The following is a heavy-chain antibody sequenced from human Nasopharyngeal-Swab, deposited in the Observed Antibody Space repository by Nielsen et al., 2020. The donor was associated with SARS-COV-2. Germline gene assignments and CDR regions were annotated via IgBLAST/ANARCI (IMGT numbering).Heavy chain of an antibody. J-gene: IGHJ3*02. V-gene: IGHV3-11*04. CDR3: ARDWIAQAFDI. CDR1: GFTFSDYY. Sequence: GESLKISCAASGFTFSDYYMSWIRQAPGKGLEWVSYISSSGSTIYYADSVKGRFTISRDNAKNSLYLQMNSLRAEDTAVCYCARDWIAQAFDIWGQGTMVTASS. D-gene: IGHD2-2*03. CDR2: ISSSGSTI.